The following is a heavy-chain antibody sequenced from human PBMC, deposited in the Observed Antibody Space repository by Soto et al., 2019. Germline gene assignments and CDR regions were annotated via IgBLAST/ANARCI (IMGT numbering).Heavy chain of an antibody. CDR3: ARDHYIGDFWSGSGFDY. D-gene: IGHD3-3*01. CDR1: GYTFTSYG. CDR2: ISAYNGNT. V-gene: IGHV1-18*01. J-gene: IGHJ4*02. Sequence: QVQLVQSGAEVKKPGASVKVSCKASGYTFTSYGISWVRQAPGQGLEWMGWISAYNGNTNYAQKLQGRITMTTDTSTSTAYMELRSLRSDDTAVYYCARDHYIGDFWSGSGFDYWGQGTLVTVSS.